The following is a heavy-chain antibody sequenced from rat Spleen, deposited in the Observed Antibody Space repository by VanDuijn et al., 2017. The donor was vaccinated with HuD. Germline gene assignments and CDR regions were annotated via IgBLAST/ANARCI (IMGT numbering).Heavy chain of an antibody. CDR3: ARKGILRPGGDYFDY. CDR1: GFTFSHYG. J-gene: IGHJ2*01. V-gene: IGHV5S14*01. CDR2: ISTGGRDT. Sequence: EVQLVESDGGLVQPGRSLKLSCAASGFTFSHYGMAWVRQSPTTGLEWVASISTGGRDTYYRDSVKGRFTISRDNAKNTQYLQMDSLRSEDTATYRCARKGILRPGGDYFDYWGQGVMVTVSS. D-gene: IGHD1-6*01.